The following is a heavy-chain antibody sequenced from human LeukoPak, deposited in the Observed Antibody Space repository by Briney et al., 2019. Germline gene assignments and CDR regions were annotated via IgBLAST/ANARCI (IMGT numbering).Heavy chain of an antibody. D-gene: IGHD3-22*01. J-gene: IGHJ5*02. CDR3: ATDFYDST. CDR1: GFSFYNAW. CDR2: IRSNSDGGTI. V-gene: IGHV3-15*07. Sequence: GGSLRLSCATSGFSFYNAWMNWVRQAPGKGLEWVGRIRSNSDGGTIDYAAPVKGRFTHSRDDSKDTLYLQMNSLQTEDTAVYYCATDFYDSTWGQGTLVTVSS.